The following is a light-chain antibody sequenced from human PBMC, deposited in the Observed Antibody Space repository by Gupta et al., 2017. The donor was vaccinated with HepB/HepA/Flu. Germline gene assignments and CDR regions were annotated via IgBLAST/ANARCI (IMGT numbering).Light chain of an antibody. J-gene: IGLJ1*01. CDR1: SSDVGGYNY. V-gene: IGLV2-8*01. CDR2: EVS. CDR3: SSFAGGNTYV. Sequence: QSALTQPPSASGSPGQSVTIPCTGTSSDVGGYNYVSWYQQHPGKAPKLMIYEVSQRPSGVPDRFSGSKSGNTASLTVSGLQAEDEADYYCSSFAGGNTYVFGTGTKVTVL.